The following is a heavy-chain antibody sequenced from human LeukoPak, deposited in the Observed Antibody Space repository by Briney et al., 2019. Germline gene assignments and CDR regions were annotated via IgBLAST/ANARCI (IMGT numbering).Heavy chain of an antibody. J-gene: IGHJ4*02. CDR3: AKDTYSSSPYYFDY. CDR1: GFTFSNFA. D-gene: IGHD6-6*01. V-gene: IGHV3-23*01. Sequence: GGSLRLSCAASGFTFSNFAMSWVRQAPGKGLEWVSDISGGGGSTSYADSVKGRFTISRDNSKNTLFLQMNSLRAEDTAVYYCAKDTYSSSPYYFDYWGQGTLVTVSS. CDR2: ISGGGGST.